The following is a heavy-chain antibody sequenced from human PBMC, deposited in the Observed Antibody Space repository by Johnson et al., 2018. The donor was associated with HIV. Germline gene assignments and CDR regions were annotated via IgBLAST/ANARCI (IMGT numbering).Heavy chain of an antibody. CDR3: ASITTIAAAGRGAFDI. D-gene: IGHD6-13*01. J-gene: IGHJ3*02. CDR1: GFTFSSYD. CDR2: ISYDGSHK. Sequence: VQLVESGGGVVQPGRSLRVSCGTSGFTFSSYDMHWVRQAPGKGLEWVAVISYDGSHKYYADSVKGRFTISRDNAKNSLYLQMNSLRTEDTAGYYCASITTIAAAGRGAFDIWGQGTMVTVSS. V-gene: IGHV3-30*03.